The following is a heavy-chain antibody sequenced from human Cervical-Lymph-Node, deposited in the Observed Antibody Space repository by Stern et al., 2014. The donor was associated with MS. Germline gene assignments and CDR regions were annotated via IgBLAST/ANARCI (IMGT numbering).Heavy chain of an antibody. V-gene: IGHV3-23*04. CDR1: GFTFSSYV. CDR3: AKNYQMFDY. J-gene: IGHJ4*02. D-gene: IGHD5-24*01. CDR2: ISGAGGSR. Sequence: EVQLVESGGGLVQPGGSLRLSCAASGFTFSSYVMSWVRQAPGKGLEWVAAISGAGGSRYYVDSVKGRFTISRDNSKNTLYLQLSSLRDEDTAVYYCAKNYQMFDYWGQGTLVTVSS.